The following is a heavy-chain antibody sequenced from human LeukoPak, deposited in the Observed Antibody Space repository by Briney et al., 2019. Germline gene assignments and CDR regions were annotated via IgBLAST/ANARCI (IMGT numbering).Heavy chain of an antibody. V-gene: IGHV3-15*01. Sequence: GGSLRLSCAASGFTFSNAWMTWVRQAPGKGQEWVGRIKSKSDGGTTDYAAPVNGRFTISRGDSKTTLYLQINSLKIEDTAVYYCTTARYWGQGTLVTVSS. CDR3: TTARY. J-gene: IGHJ4*02. CDR1: GFTFSNAW. CDR2: IKSKSDGGTT.